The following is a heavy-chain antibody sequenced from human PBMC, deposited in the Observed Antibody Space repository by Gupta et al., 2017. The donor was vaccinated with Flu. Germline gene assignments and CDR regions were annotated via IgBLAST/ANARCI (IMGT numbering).Heavy chain of an antibody. V-gene: IGHV3-21*01. D-gene: IGHD2-2*01. CDR3: ARDVATRLSYYYYYMDV. J-gene: IGHJ6*03. CDR2: ISSFSSYI. Sequence: PGKGLEWVSSISSFSSYIYYADSVKGRFIISRDNAKNSLYLQMNSLRAEDTAVYYCARDVATRLSYYYYYMDVWGKGTTVTVSS.